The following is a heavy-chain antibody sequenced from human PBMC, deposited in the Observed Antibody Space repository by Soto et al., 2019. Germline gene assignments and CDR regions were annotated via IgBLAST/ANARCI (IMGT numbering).Heavy chain of an antibody. CDR3: AREPSSGWYGYFDY. D-gene: IGHD6-19*01. Sequence: GGSLRLSCAASGFTFSSYGMHWVRQAPGKGLEWVAVIWYDGSNKYYADSVKGRFTISRDNSKNTLYLQMNSLRAEDTAVYYCAREPSSGWYGYFDYWGQGTLVTVSS. CDR1: GFTFSSYG. CDR2: IWYDGSNK. J-gene: IGHJ4*02. V-gene: IGHV3-33*01.